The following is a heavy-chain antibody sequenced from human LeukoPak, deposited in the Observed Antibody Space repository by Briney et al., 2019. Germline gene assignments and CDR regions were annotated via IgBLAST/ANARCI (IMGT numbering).Heavy chain of an antibody. Sequence: GGSLRLSCTVSGFTVSSNSMSWVRQAPGKGLEWVSFIYSGVGPHYSDSVKGRFTISRDNAKNTLYLQMNSLRVEDTAVYYCAREDRILIGNDAFDLWGQGTTVTVSS. CDR2: IYSGVGP. D-gene: IGHD2/OR15-2a*01. CDR1: GFTVSSNS. J-gene: IGHJ3*01. V-gene: IGHV3-53*01. CDR3: AREDRILIGNDAFDL.